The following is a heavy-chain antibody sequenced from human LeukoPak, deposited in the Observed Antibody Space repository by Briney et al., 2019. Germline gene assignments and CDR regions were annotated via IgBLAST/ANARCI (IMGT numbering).Heavy chain of an antibody. CDR2: ISGSGGSS. Sequence: GGSLRLSCVASGFIFSDYGLNWVRQAPGKGLEWVSVISGSGGSSSYADSVKGRFTISRDNSKNTMFLQMNGLRVDDTAVFYCAKAREYIYYDSSGAQFGIDYWGRGTLVTVSS. J-gene: IGHJ4*02. V-gene: IGHV3-23*01. CDR1: GFIFSDYG. D-gene: IGHD3-22*01. CDR3: AKAREYIYYDSSGAQFGIDY.